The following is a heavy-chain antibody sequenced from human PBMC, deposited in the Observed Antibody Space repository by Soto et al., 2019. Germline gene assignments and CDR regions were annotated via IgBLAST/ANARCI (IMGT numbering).Heavy chain of an antibody. V-gene: IGHV1-69*02. CDR2: IIPILGIA. CDR3: ASSPNIVVVPAAPNNWFDP. J-gene: IGHJ5*02. Sequence: SVKVSCKASEGTFSSYTISWVRQAPGQGLEWMGRIIPILGIANYAQKFQGRVTITADKSTSTAYMELSSLRSEDTAVYYCASSPNIVVVPAAPNNWFDPWGQGTLVTVS. CDR1: EGTFSSYT. D-gene: IGHD2-2*01.